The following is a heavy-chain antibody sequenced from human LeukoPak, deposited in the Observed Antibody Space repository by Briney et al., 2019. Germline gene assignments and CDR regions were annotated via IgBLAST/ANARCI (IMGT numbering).Heavy chain of an antibody. V-gene: IGHV4-61*02. D-gene: IGHD3-10*01. Sequence: PSQTLSLTCTVSGGSISSGSYYWSWIRQPAGKGLEWIGRIYTSGSTNYNPSLKSRVTISVDTSKNQFSLKLSSVTAADTAVYYCARDRLTYYYGSGSYYAKRNYYYYYMDVWGKGTTVTISS. CDR1: GGSISSGSYY. CDR3: ARDRLTYYYGSGSYYAKRNYYYYYMDV. J-gene: IGHJ6*03. CDR2: IYTSGST.